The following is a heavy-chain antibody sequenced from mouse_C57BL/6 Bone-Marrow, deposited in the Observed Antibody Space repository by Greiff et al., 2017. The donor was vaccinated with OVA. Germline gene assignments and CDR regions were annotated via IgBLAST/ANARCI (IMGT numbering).Heavy chain of an antibody. D-gene: IGHD1-1*01. CDR2: ILPGSGST. V-gene: IGHV1-9*01. Sequence: QVQLKESGAELMKPGASVKLSCKATGYTFTGYWIEWVKQRPGHGLEWIGEILPGSGSTNYNEKFKGKATFTADTSSNTAYMQLSSLTTEDSAIYSGAKGITSVDPAYAMDYWGHGTSVTVSS. CDR1: GYTFTGYW. J-gene: IGHJ4*01. CDR3: AKGITSVDPAYAMDY.